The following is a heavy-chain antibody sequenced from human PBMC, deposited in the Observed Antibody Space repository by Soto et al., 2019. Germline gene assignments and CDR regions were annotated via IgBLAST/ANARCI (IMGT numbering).Heavy chain of an antibody. CDR2: IYHRGST. CDR1: GGSISSNSYY. Sequence: SETLYLTCTVSGGSISSNSYYWDWIRQPPGKGLDWIGSIYHRGSTYYNPSLKSRVAISVDPSTNQFSLTLTSVTAADTAVYYCARRSPLVYGNPFDHWGQGTLVTVSS. CDR3: ARRSPLVYGNPFDH. V-gene: IGHV4-39*01. J-gene: IGHJ5*02. D-gene: IGHD3-10*01.